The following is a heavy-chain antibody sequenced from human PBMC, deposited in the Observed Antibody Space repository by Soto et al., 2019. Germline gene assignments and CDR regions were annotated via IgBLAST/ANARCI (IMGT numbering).Heavy chain of an antibody. J-gene: IGHJ5*01. CDR3: ARDRCYDGTCYSASDS. CDR2: ISTTSFTI. D-gene: IGHD2-15*01. V-gene: IGHV3-48*02. Sequence: EVRLMESGGGWVQPGGSLRLSCAASGFSFSTYNMDWVRQAPGKRPEWIAYISTTSFTIYYPESVKGRFTISRDNDRNSLYLEMNSLRDEDTAVYYCARDRCYDGTCYSASDSWGQGTLVTVSS. CDR1: GFSFSTYN.